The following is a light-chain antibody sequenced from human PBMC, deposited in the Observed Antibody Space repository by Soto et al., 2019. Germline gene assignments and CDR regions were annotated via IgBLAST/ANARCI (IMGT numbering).Light chain of an antibody. V-gene: IGKV1-33*01. CDR2: DAS. CDR1: QDITKY. J-gene: IGKJ4*01. CDR3: QQYHNLSLT. Sequence: DIQMTQSPSSLSASVGDRVTITCQASQDITKYLSWYQKKPGKAPNLLIYDASNLEKGVPSRFRGSGSGTDFTFTITSLQPEDIATYYCQQYHNLSLTFGGGTKVEIK.